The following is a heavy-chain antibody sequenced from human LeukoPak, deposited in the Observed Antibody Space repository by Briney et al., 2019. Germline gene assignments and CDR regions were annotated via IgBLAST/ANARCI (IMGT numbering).Heavy chain of an antibody. Sequence: SETLSLTCTVSGGSISSSTYYWGWIRQPPGKGLEWIGNIYYSGSTYYNPSLMSQVTISVDTSKSQFSLKLSSVTAADTAVYYCARTYFGSGTYYNYYFDNWGQGTLVTVSS. CDR1: GGSISSSTYY. J-gene: IGHJ4*02. CDR3: ARTYFGSGTYYNYYFDN. V-gene: IGHV4-39*01. CDR2: IYYSGST. D-gene: IGHD3-10*01.